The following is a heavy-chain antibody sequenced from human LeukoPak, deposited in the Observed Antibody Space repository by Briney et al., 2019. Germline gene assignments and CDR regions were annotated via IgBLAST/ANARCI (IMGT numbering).Heavy chain of an antibody. D-gene: IGHD5-12*01. V-gene: IGHV4-59*01. CDR3: ARGLVLATDDAFDI. Sequence: PSETLSLTCSVSGPSIRSYFWSWIRQSPGKGLEWIGYVYDNDISNFNPSLESRVTILVDRSKSQFSLKLRSVTAADTAVYYCARGLVLATDDAFDIWGPGTMVTVSS. CDR2: VYDNDIS. CDR1: GPSIRSYF. J-gene: IGHJ3*02.